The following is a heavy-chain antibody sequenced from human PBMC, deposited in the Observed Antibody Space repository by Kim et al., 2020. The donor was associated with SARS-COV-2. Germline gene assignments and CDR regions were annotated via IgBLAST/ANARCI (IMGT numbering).Heavy chain of an antibody. D-gene: IGHD3-10*01. CDR1: GYTFTSYA. V-gene: IGHV1-3*01. CDR3: ASVSSGSGSYSRLGFHP. Sequence: ASVKVSCKASGYTFTSYAMHWVRQAPGQRLEWMGWNNAGKWNTKYSPPFQVSVTITRPPSASSAYLALSRLRSPDTAVSYCASVSSGSGSYSRLGFHP. CDR2: NNAGKWNT. J-gene: IGHJ5*02.